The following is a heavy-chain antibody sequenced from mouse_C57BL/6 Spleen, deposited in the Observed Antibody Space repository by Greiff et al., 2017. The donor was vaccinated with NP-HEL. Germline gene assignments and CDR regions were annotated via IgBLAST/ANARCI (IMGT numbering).Heavy chain of an antibody. CDR1: GYTFTSYT. CDR2: INPSSGYT. J-gene: IGHJ2*01. Sequence: VHLVESGAELARPGASVKMSCKASGYTFTSYTMHWVKQRPGQGLEWIGYINPSSGYTKYNQKFKDKATLTADKSSSTAYMQLSSLTSEDSAVYYCARYYGSSYDYWGQGTTLTVSS. D-gene: IGHD1-1*01. V-gene: IGHV1-4*01. CDR3: ARYYGSSYDY.